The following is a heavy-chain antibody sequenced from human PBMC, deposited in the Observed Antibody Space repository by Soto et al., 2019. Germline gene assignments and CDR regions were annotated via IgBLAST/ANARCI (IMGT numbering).Heavy chain of an antibody. CDR3: ARHLGVTVAGTRSYFDL. CDR2: IYPGDSET. D-gene: IGHD6-19*01. V-gene: IGHV5-51*01. Sequence: GESLKISCEGSGYRFTTYWIGWVRQMPGKGLEWMGIIYPGDSETRYNPSFQGHVTISADKSNNTTYLQWTSLKASDTATYYCARHLGVTVAGTRSYFDLWGRGTLVTVSS. CDR1: GYRFTTYW. J-gene: IGHJ2*01.